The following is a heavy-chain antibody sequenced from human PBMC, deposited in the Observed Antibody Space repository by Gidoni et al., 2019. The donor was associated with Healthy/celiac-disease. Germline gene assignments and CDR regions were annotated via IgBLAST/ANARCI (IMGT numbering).Heavy chain of an antibody. Sequence: EVQLVESGGGLVKPGGSLRLSCAASGFTFSSYSINWVRQAPGKWLEWVSSISISSSYIYYADSVKGRFTISRDNAKNSLYLQMNSLRAEDTAVYYCARDSTGTTSYFDYWGQGTLVTVSS. D-gene: IGHD1-7*01. V-gene: IGHV3-21*01. CDR1: GFTFSSYS. J-gene: IGHJ4*02. CDR2: ISISSSYI. CDR3: ARDSTGTTSYFDY.